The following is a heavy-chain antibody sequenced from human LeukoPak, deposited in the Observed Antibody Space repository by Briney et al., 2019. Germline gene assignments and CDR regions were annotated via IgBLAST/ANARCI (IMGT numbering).Heavy chain of an antibody. J-gene: IGHJ4*02. D-gene: IGHD3-22*01. CDR1: GGSISSGGYY. Sequence: SGTLSLTCTVSGGSISSGGYYWSWIRQPPGQGLEWIGRIYYSGSTYYNPSLKSRVTRSVETSKTQFSLKLSSVTAADTAVYYCARARFGDSSRDPRALFDSWGQGTLVTVSS. CDR3: ARARFGDSSRDPRALFDS. V-gene: IGHV4-31*03. CDR2: IYYSGST.